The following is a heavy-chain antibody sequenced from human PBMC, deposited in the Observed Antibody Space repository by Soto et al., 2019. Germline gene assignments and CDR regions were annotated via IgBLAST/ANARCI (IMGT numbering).Heavy chain of an antibody. J-gene: IGHJ4*01. V-gene: IGHV3-30*18. CDR2: ISYDGSNK. CDR3: AKPYSGSPPKNFDY. D-gene: IGHD1-26*01. Sequence: GGSLRLSFAASGFRFSDYYMTWIRKAPGKGLEWVAAISYDGSNKYYVDSVRGRFTISRDNSKNTVYLQMNSLRAEDTAVYYCAKPYSGSPPKNFDYWGQGTLVTVSS. CDR1: GFRFSDYY.